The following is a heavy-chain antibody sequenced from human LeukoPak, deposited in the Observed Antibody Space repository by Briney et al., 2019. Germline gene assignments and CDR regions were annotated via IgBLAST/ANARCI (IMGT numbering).Heavy chain of an antibody. Sequence: GGSLRLSCAASGFTFSSYAMSWVRQAPGKGLEWVSVISGSGGNTYYADSVKGRFTISRDNSKNTLYLQMNSLRAEDTAVYYCARDRFGVSYAFDIWGQGTMVTVSS. CDR1: GFTFSSYA. V-gene: IGHV3-23*01. CDR2: ISGSGGNT. D-gene: IGHD3-16*01. CDR3: ARDRFGVSYAFDI. J-gene: IGHJ3*02.